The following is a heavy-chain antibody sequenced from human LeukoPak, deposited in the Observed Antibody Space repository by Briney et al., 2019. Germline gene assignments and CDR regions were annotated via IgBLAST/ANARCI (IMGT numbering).Heavy chain of an antibody. V-gene: IGHV2-70*11. CDR2: IDWDDDK. D-gene: IGHD4-17*01. CDR3: ARGPSATVTSFDY. CDR1: RFSLSASGLC. Sequence: SGPTLVNPTQTLTLTCTFSRFSLSASGLCVSWIRQPPGKALEWLARIDWDDDKYYSTSLKTRLTISKHTYKNQVVLTMTNMDPVDTATYYCARGPSATVTSFDYWGQGTLVTVSS. J-gene: IGHJ4*02.